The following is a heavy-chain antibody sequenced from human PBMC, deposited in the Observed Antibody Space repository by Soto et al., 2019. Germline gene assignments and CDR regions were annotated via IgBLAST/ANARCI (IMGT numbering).Heavy chain of an antibody. CDR3: ARSKFYYDSSGLY. J-gene: IGHJ4*02. Sequence: PGESMKISCKGSGYSFSNHCIGWVRQMPGKGLEWMGIIYPGDSDTRYSPSFQGQVTISADKSISTAYLQWSSLKASDTAMYYCARSKFYYDSSGLYWGQGTLVTVSS. D-gene: IGHD3-22*01. CDR2: IYPGDSDT. V-gene: IGHV5-51*01. CDR1: GYSFSNHC.